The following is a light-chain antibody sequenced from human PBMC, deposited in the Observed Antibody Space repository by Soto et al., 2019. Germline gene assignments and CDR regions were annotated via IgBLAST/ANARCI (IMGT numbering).Light chain of an antibody. Sequence: DIQLTQSPSVLSASVVDTVTITCRASQALSNYLAWYQQKPGKAPDLLIYSASTLQSGVPSRFSGSGSETEFSLTIRALQPEDFATYYCQQLSRYPLTFGGGTKV. V-gene: IGKV1-9*01. CDR3: QQLSRYPLT. J-gene: IGKJ4*01. CDR2: SAS. CDR1: QALSNY.